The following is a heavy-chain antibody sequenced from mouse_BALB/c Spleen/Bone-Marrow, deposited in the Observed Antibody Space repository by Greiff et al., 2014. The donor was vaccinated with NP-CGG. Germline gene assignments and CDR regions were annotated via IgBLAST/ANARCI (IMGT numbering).Heavy chain of an antibody. V-gene: IGHV1-7*01. Sequence: VHLVESGAELAKPGASVKMSCKAFGYTFTSYWMHWIKQRPGQGLEWIGYITPSTGYIEYNQKFKDKATLTADKSSSTAYMQLSSLTSEDSAVYYCARPRFAYWGQGTLVTVSA. CDR1: GYTFTSYW. CDR2: ITPSTGYI. J-gene: IGHJ3*01. CDR3: ARPRFAY.